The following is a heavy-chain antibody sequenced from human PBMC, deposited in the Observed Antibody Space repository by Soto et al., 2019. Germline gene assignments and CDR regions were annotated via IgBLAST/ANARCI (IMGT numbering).Heavy chain of an antibody. CDR2: ISGSGGST. CDR1: GFTFSGSA. D-gene: IGHD4-4*01. V-gene: IGHV3-23*01. CDR3: AKFVSPLQYFFDY. J-gene: IGHJ4*02. Sequence: GGSLRLSCAASGFTFSGSAMSWVRQAPGKGLEWVSAISGSGGSTNYADSVKGRFTISRDNSKNTLYLQMNSLRAEDTAVYYCAKFVSPLQYFFDYWGRGTLVTGLL.